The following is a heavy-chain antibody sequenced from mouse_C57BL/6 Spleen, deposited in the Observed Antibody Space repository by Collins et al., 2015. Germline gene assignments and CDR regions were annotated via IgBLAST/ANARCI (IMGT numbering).Heavy chain of an antibody. CDR1: GYTFTNYW. V-gene: IGHV1-63*01. CDR3: AIGDYGSPGYFDY. Sequence: KASGYTFTNYWIGWTKQRPGHGLEWIGDIYPGGGYTNYNEKFKGKATLTADRSSSTAYMQFSSLTSEDSAIYYCAIGDYGSPGYFDYWGQGTTLTVSS. D-gene: IGHD1-1*01. J-gene: IGHJ2*01. CDR2: IYPGGGYT.